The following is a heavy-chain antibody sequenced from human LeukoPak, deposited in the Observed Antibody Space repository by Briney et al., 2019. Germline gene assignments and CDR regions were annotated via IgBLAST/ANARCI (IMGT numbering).Heavy chain of an antibody. D-gene: IGHD3-22*01. CDR2: MYHSGTT. V-gene: IGHV4-30-2*01. CDR1: GGSISSGGYS. Sequence: SQTLSITCAVSGGSISSGGYSWSWIRQPPGKGLEWIGYMYHSGTTHYNPTLKSRVTISVDRSKNQFSLKLSSVTAADTAVYYCVRGYYYDSSGYWVRAFDIWGQGTMVTVSS. J-gene: IGHJ3*02. CDR3: VRGYYYDSSGYWVRAFDI.